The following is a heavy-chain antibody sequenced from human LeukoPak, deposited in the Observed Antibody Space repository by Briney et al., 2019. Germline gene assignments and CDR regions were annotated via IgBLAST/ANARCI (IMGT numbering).Heavy chain of an antibody. CDR1: GFTVSNNY. J-gene: IGHJ4*02. Sequence: GGSLRLSCAVSGFTVSNNYMSWVRQAPGKGLEWVSYISSSGSTIYYADSVKGRFTISRDNAKNPLYLQMNSLRAEDTAVYYCARDRDYDFWSGKTSIAYDYWGQGTLVTVSS. V-gene: IGHV3-11*04. CDR3: ARDRDYDFWSGKTSIAYDY. D-gene: IGHD3-3*01. CDR2: ISSSGSTI.